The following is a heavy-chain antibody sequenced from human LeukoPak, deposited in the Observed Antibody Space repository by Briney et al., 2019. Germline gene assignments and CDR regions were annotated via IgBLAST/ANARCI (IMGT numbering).Heavy chain of an antibody. CDR2: MTGSDTTV. CDR1: GFTFSSSQ. V-gene: IGHV3-48*03. CDR3: AKGSGSYLYYFDY. Sequence: SGGSLRLSCVGSGFTFSSSQMNWVRQAPGRGLEWLSYMTGSDTTVHYADSVEGRFTVSRDNSKNTLYLQMNSLRAEDTAVYYCAKGSGSYLYYFDYWGQGTLVTVSS. J-gene: IGHJ4*02. D-gene: IGHD1-26*01.